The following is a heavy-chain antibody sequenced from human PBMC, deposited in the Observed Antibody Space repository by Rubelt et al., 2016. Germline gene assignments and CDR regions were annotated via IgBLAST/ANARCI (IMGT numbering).Heavy chain of an antibody. V-gene: IGHV4-59*01. CDR2: IYYSGST. CDR3: ARGGGPMWLVTRYGMDV. J-gene: IGHJ6*02. CDR1: GGSISSYY. D-gene: IGHD6-19*01. Sequence: QVQLQGSGPGLVKPSETLSLTCTVSGGSISSYYWSWIRQPPGKGLEWIGYIYYSGSTNYNPSLKSRFTISVDTAKNQFSLKLSVVPAADTAVYYCARGGGPMWLVTRYGMDVWGQGTTVTVSS.